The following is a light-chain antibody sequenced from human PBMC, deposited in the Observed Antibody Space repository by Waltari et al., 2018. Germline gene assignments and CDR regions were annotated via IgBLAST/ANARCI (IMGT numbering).Light chain of an antibody. V-gene: IGKV3-15*01. CDR1: QSVGSN. J-gene: IGKJ2*01. CDR3: QHYDNWPPSYT. CDR2: AAS. Sequence: ETMMTQSPGTLSVSPGQRATLSCRASQSVGSNLAWYPQKPGQAPRLLIYAASTRATGIPTRFAGSASGTEFTLTISSLQSEDFAVYYCQHYDNWPPSYTFGRGTKLEIE.